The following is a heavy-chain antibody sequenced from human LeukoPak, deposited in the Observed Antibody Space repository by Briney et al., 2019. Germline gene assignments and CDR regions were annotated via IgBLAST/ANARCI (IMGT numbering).Heavy chain of an antibody. Sequence: SETLSLTCTVSGGSISSHYWSWIRQPPGKGLEWIGYIYYSGSTHYNPSLKSRVTISVDTSKNQFSLKLSSVTAADTAVYYCARVLGLGMINWFDPWRRGTLVTVSS. CDR2: IYYSGST. J-gene: IGHJ5*02. V-gene: IGHV4-59*11. CDR3: ARVLGLGMINWFDP. CDR1: GGSISSHY. D-gene: IGHD7-27*01.